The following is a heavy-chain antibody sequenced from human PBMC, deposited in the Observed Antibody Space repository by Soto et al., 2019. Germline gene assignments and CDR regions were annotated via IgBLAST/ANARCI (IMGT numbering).Heavy chain of an antibody. CDR2: IRSKEFGGTP. CDR3: TREAVITPRPVFDL. CDR1: GFTFGDYA. V-gene: IGHV3-49*03. Sequence: GGSLRLSCTGSGFTFGDYAISWFRQAPEKGLEWVIFIRSKEFGGTPEIAASVKGRFVISRDDSNSVAYLEMNNLNTEDTAVYYCTREAVITPRPVFDLWGQGTVVTVSS. D-gene: IGHD2-21*01. J-gene: IGHJ3*01.